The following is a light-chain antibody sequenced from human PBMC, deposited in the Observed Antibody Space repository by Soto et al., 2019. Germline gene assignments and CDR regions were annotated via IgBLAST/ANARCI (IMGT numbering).Light chain of an antibody. V-gene: IGKV3-11*01. CDR1: QSVSSY. Sequence: EIVLTQSPATLSLSPGERATLSCRASQSVSSYLAWYQQKPGQAPRLLIYDASNRATGIPARFSGSGSGTDFTLTISSQEPEDFAVYYCQQRGNWPITFGQGTRLELK. CDR3: QQRGNWPIT. J-gene: IGKJ5*01. CDR2: DAS.